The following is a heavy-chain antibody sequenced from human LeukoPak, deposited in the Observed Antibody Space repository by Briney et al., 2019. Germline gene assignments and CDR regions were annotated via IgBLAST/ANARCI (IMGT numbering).Heavy chain of an antibody. CDR2: MYNSGST. Sequence: SETLPLTCSVSGGSISSYYWSWIRQPPGKGLEWIGFMYNSGSTDYNPSLKSRVTISADTSKNQFSLKVSSVTAADTAVYYCARDSNGAGFDYWGQGILVTVSS. D-gene: IGHD1-26*01. J-gene: IGHJ4*02. CDR3: ARDSNGAGFDY. CDR1: GGSISSYY. V-gene: IGHV4-59*13.